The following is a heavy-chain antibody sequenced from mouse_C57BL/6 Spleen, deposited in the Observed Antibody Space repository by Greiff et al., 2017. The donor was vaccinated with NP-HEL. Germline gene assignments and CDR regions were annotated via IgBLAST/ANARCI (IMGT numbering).Heavy chain of an antibody. J-gene: IGHJ1*03. V-gene: IGHV14-2*01. D-gene: IGHD1-1*01. CDR1: GFNITDYY. CDR2: IDPEDGET. CDR3: APYYGSSYVYFDV. Sequence: VQLKESGAELVKPGASVKLSCTASGFNITDYYMHWVKQRTEQGLEWIGRIDPEDGETKYAPKFQGKATITADPSSNTAYLQLSSLTSEDTAVYYCAPYYGSSYVYFDVWGTGTTVTVSS.